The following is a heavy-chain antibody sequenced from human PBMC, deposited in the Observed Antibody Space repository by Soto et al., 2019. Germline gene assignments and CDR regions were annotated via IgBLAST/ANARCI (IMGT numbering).Heavy chain of an antibody. J-gene: IGHJ6*02. CDR1: GFTFGTYS. CDR3: ARLYYDYV. Sequence: VGSRRRSCAGSGFTFGTYSMNWVRQAAGKGLEWIAYISYDSDTIQYADSVKGRFTISRDNAKNSLYLQMNSLRDEDTAVYYCARLYYDYVWGQGTTVTVSS. CDR2: ISYDSDTI. V-gene: IGHV3-48*02. D-gene: IGHD3-3*01.